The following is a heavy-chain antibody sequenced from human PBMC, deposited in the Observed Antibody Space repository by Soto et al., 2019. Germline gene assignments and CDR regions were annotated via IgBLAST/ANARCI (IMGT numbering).Heavy chain of an antibody. CDR2: IKQDGSEI. D-gene: IGHD2-2*01. CDR3: AKSLSAIPGDS. V-gene: IGHV3-7*05. J-gene: IGHJ4*02. CDR1: GFTFSSYW. Sequence: EVQLVESGGGLVQSGGSLRLSCAASGFTFSSYWMSWVRQGPGKGPEWVANIKQDGSEIYYVDSVKGRFTISRDNAKSSLYLQMTSLRAEDTAVYHWAKSLSAIPGDSWGQGTLVTVSS.